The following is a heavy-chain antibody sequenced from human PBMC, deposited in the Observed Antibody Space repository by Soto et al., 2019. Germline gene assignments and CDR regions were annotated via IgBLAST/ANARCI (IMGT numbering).Heavy chain of an antibody. Sequence: EVQLLESGGGLVQPGGSLRLSCAASGFMFSNYAMSWVRQTPGKGLEWVSFISGSGSSTAYTDSVKGRFTISRDNSKNTLYLQMNSLRAEDTAMYYCAKASAIGGNLADFWGQGTLITVSS. V-gene: IGHV3-23*01. D-gene: IGHD2-15*01. CDR3: AKASAIGGNLADF. CDR2: ISGSGSST. J-gene: IGHJ4*02. CDR1: GFMFSNYA.